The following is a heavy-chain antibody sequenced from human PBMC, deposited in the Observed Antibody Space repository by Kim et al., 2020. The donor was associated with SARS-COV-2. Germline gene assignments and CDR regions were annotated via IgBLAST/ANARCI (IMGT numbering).Heavy chain of an antibody. CDR1: GGSISRNY. CDR3: AWGYFYGRGSNFDP. Sequence: SETLSLTCSVSGGSISRNYWSWIRQPPGKGLEWIGYIYSSGSTDYNPSLKSRVSLSIDTSNNLVSLKLNTVTAEDTATYYCAWGYFYGRGSNFDPWGQGILVTVSS. D-gene: IGHD3-10*01. CDR2: IYSSGST. V-gene: IGHV4-59*01. J-gene: IGHJ5*02.